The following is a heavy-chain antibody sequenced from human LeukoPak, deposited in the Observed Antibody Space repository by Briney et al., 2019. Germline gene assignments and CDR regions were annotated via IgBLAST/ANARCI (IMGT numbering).Heavy chain of an antibody. CDR1: GFTFSSYQ. CDR2: ISSSGSTI. D-gene: IGHD1-26*01. Sequence: GGSLRLSCAASGFTFSSYQMNWVRQAPGKGLEWVSYISSSGSTIYYADSVKGRFTISRDNAKNSLYLQMNSLRVEDTAVYYCARNTVVWGATLPGTVDYWGQGTLLTVSS. CDR3: ARNTVVWGATLPGTVDY. V-gene: IGHV3-48*03. J-gene: IGHJ4*02.